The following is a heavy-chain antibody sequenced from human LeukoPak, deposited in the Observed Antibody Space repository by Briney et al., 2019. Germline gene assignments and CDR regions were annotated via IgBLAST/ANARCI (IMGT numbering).Heavy chain of an antibody. CDR2: ISGSSGII. J-gene: IGHJ3*02. CDR1: GFTFNTYT. V-gene: IGHV3-48*01. Sequence: GGSLRLSCAASGFTFNTYTMNWVRQAPGKGLEWVSYISGSSGIIDYADSVRGRFTISRDNSKNTLCLQMNSLRAEDTALYYCAKQVGPSTTFDIWGLGTMVTVSS. CDR3: AKQVGPSTTFDI. D-gene: IGHD1-14*01.